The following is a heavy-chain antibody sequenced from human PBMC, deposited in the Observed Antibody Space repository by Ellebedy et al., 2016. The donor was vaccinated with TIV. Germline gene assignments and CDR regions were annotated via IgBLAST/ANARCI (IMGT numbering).Heavy chain of an antibody. J-gene: IGHJ4*02. CDR3: AGDVYSHDLK. V-gene: IGHV3-21*01. D-gene: IGHD5-18*01. CDR2: IGSSAYST. Sequence: GESLKISCAASGFNFGGHAMKWVRQAPGKGLEWVSSIGSSAYSTHYADSVKGRFTISRDNAKNSLYLQMNSLRAADTAVYYCAGDVYSHDLKWGQGTLVTVSS. CDR1: GFNFGGHA.